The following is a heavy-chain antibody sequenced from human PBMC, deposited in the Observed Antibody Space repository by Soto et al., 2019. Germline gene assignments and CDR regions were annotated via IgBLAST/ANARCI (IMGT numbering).Heavy chain of an antibody. CDR1: GGSISSSNW. D-gene: IGHD2-8*01. V-gene: IGHV4-4*02. CDR2: IYHSGST. J-gene: IGHJ2*01. CDR3: AREQRLLRYFDL. Sequence: QVQLQESGPGLVKPSGTLSLTCAVSGGSISSSNWWRWVRQPPGQGLEWIGEIYHSGSTNYNPALKRRVTISVDKSKNQFSLKLSSVPAADTAVYYCAREQRLLRYFDLWGRGPMVTFSS.